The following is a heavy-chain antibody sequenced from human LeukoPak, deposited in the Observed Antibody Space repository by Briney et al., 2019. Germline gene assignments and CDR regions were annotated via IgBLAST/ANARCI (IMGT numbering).Heavy chain of an antibody. J-gene: IGHJ4*02. Sequence: PGGSLRLSCAASGFTFSSYAMSWVRQAPGKGLEWVSAISGSGGSTNYADSVKGRFTISRDNAKNTLYLQMNSLRAEDTAVYYCASALDGSGSRSFDYWGQGTLVTVSS. CDR1: GFTFSSYA. CDR2: ISGSGGST. V-gene: IGHV3-23*01. D-gene: IGHD3-10*01. CDR3: ASALDGSGSRSFDY.